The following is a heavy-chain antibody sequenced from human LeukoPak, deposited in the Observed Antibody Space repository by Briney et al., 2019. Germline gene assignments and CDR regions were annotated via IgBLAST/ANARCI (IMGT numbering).Heavy chain of an antibody. Sequence: SETLSLTCTVSGGSISSSSYYWGWIRQPPGKGLEWIGSIYYSGSTYYNPSLKSRVTISVDTSKNQFSLKLSSVTAADTAVYYRARVPIAAAENYMDVWGKGTTVTVS. CDR3: ARVPIAAAENYMDV. CDR2: IYYSGST. CDR1: GGSISSSSYY. D-gene: IGHD6-13*01. V-gene: IGHV4-39*07. J-gene: IGHJ6*03.